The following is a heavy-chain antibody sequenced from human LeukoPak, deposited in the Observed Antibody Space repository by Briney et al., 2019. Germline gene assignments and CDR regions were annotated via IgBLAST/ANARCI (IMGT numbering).Heavy chain of an antibody. CDR2: IDPTGSYT. CDR3: ARLAGGNGPDY. V-gene: IGHV5-10-1*01. Sequence: PGESLRISCKGSGYSFTRYWITWVRQMPGKGLEWMGNIDPTGSYTNYSPSFQGHVTISVDKSINTAYLQWGSLKASATAMYYCARLAGGNGPDYWGQGTLVTVSS. D-gene: IGHD4-23*01. J-gene: IGHJ4*02. CDR1: GYSFTRYW.